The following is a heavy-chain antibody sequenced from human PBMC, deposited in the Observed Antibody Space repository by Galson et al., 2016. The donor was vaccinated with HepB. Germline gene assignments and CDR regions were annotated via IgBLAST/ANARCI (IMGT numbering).Heavy chain of an antibody. CDR2: IYTSGST. J-gene: IGHJ5*02. V-gene: IGHV4-61*02. Sequence: TLSLTCTVSGGSMNSGSYYWSWIRQPAGKGLEWIGRIYTSGSTDYNPSLKSRVTISLDTSSNQFSLNLKSVTAADTAVYYCARGHTNYYDTRGYFNWFDPWGQGTLVTVSS. CDR3: ARGHTNYYDTRGYFNWFDP. D-gene: IGHD3-22*01. CDR1: GGSMNSGSYY.